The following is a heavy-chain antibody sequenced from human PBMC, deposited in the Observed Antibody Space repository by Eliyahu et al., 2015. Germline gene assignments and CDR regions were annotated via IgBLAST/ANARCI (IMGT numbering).Heavy chain of an antibody. J-gene: IGHJ3*02. CDR1: GGSXSSYY. V-gene: IGHV4-4*09. D-gene: IGHD3-22*01. CDR2: IYTSGST. Sequence: QVQLQESGPGLVKPSETLSLTCXVXGGSXSSYYWSWIRQPPGKRLEWIGYIYTSGSTNYNPSLKSRVTISIDTSKNQFSLKLSSVTAADTAVYYCARHDSSGYYGAFDIWGQGTMVTVSS. CDR3: ARHDSSGYYGAFDI.